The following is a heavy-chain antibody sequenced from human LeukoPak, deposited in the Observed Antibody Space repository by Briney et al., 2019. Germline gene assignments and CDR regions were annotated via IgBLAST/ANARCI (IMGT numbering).Heavy chain of an antibody. V-gene: IGHV3-21*05. CDR3: ARGRIAAAANTYVY. CDR1: GFTFSSYN. Sequence: PGGSLRLSCAASGFTFSSYNMNWVRQAPGKGLEWVSYISSSSSYIYYADSVKGRFTISRDNAKNSLYLQMNSLRAEDTAVYYCARGRIAAAANTYVYWGQGTLVTVTS. CDR2: ISSSSSYI. D-gene: IGHD6-13*01. J-gene: IGHJ4*02.